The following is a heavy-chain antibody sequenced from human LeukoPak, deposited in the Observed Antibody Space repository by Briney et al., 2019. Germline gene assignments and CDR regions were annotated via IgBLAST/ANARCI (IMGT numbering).Heavy chain of an antibody. CDR3: ARGPLHVVVPAATWFDP. J-gene: IGHJ5*02. V-gene: IGHV3-48*03. Sequence: GGSLRLSCAASGFTFSTYEMNWVRQAPGKGLEWVSYISGSGSTIYYADSVKGRFTISRDNAKNSLYLQMNSLRAEDTAVYYCARGPLHVVVPAATWFDPWGQGILVTVSS. CDR2: ISGSGSTI. CDR1: GFTFSTYE. D-gene: IGHD2-2*01.